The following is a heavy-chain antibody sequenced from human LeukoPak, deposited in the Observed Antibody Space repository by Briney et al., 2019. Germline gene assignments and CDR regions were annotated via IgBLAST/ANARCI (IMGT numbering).Heavy chain of an antibody. CDR1: GDSIISSRYY. J-gene: IGHJ4*02. CDR3: ARLRDGRWLLEY. Sequence: SETLSLTCTVSGDSIISSRYYWGWIRQPPGKGLEWIASIRYSGNTFYNPSFKRRVTISVYTSNNQLSLRLSSVTAADAAVYYCARLRDGRWLLEYWGQGTLVTVSS. CDR2: IRYSGNT. V-gene: IGHV4-39*01. D-gene: IGHD5-12*01.